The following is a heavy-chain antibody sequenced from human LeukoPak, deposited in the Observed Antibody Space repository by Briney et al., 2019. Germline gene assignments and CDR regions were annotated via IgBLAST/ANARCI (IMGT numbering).Heavy chain of an antibody. Sequence: SETLSLTCSVSVGTVSSCSYYWSWIRQPPGKGLEWIGYMSHSGITSYNPSLKSRVTMSVDRPKNQFSLRLSSVTAADSAVYYCPRADVLDDYFDHWGQGNLVTISS. J-gene: IGHJ4*02. CDR1: VGTVSSCSYY. CDR2: MSHSGIT. V-gene: IGHV4-61*01. CDR3: PRADVLDDYFDH.